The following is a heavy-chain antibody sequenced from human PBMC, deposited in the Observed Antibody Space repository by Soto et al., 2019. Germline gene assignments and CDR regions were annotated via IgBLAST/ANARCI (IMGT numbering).Heavy chain of an antibody. CDR2: ISSSGNT. J-gene: IGHJ4*02. D-gene: IGHD3-22*01. Sequence: SETLSLTYAVSDGSISNFYWSWIRQPPGKGLEWIGYISSSGNTNYNPSLKSRVSISVDTSKNQFSLNLTSVTAADTGVYYCARAPMVLTRSYFDSWGPGTPVTVSS. CDR1: DGSISNFY. CDR3: ARAPMVLTRSYFDS. V-gene: IGHV4-59*01.